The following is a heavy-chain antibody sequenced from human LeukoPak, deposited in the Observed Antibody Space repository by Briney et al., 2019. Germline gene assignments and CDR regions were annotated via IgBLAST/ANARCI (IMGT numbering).Heavy chain of an antibody. V-gene: IGHV4-59*01. CDR1: GGSISSYY. Sequence: SETLSLTCTVSGGSISSYYWSWIRQPPGKGLEWIGYIYYSGSTNYNPSLKSRVTISVDTSKNQFSLKLSSVTAADTAVYYCARFLTQIDYWGQGTLVTVSS. CDR3: ARFLTQIDY. CDR2: IYYSGST. J-gene: IGHJ4*02. D-gene: IGHD3-9*01.